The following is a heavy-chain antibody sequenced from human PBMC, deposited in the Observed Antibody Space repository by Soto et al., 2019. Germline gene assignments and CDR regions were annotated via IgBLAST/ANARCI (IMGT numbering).Heavy chain of an antibody. CDR3: VVMGNVAVSNPRSFDY. Sequence: QVQLVQSGAEVKKPGSSVKVSCKASGATFRGYAINWVRQAPGQGLEWLGRIVPIFETLNYAERFQGRVAITADESTTTVDMELTNLTHEDTAVYYCVVMGNVAVSNPRSFDYWGQGTQVTVSS. CDR2: IVPIFETL. V-gene: IGHV1-69*18. D-gene: IGHD6-19*01. CDR1: GATFRGYA. J-gene: IGHJ4*02.